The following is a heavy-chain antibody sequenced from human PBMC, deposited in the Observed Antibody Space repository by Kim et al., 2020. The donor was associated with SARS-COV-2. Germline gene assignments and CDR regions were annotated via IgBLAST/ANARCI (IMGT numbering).Heavy chain of an antibody. Sequence: SETLSLTCTVSGDSTTNSYWSWIRQSPGKGLDFIGYTSNSGITNYNPSLKGRVTMSVDTSKNQFSLKLSSVTAADAAVYYCARAVGNHDFWSDLIPYFDYWGQGTLVTVSS. D-gene: IGHD3-3*01. V-gene: IGHV4-59*01. CDR1: GDSTTNSY. J-gene: IGHJ4*02. CDR2: TSNSGIT. CDR3: ARAVGNHDFWSDLIPYFDY.